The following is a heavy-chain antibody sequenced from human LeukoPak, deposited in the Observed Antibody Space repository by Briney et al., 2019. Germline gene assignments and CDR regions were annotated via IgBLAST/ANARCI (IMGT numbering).Heavy chain of an antibody. CDR1: GFTVSRNY. D-gene: IGHD3-22*01. V-gene: IGHV3-66*01. J-gene: IGHJ4*02. CDR3: ARDLYYDSSSYYPGDY. CDR2: FYSGGST. Sequence: QPGGSLRLSCAASGFTVSRNYMSWVRQAPGKGLEWVSVFYSGGSTYYADSVKGRFTISRDNSKNTLYLQMDSLRAEDTAVDYCARDLYYDSSSYYPGDYWGQGTLVTVSS.